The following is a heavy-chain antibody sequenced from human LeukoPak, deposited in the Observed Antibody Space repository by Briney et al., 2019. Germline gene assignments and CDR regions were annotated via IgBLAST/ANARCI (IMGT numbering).Heavy chain of an antibody. CDR2: INHSGST. V-gene: IGHV4-34*01. CDR3: AKVRWDHRELLLALDY. D-gene: IGHD1-26*01. J-gene: IGHJ4*02. CDR1: GGSFSGYY. Sequence: SETLSLTCAVYGGSFSGYYWSWIRQPPGKGLEWIGEINHSGSTNYNPSLKSRVTISVDTSKNQFSLRLSSVTAADTAVYYCAKVRWDHRELLLALDYWGQGTLVTVSS.